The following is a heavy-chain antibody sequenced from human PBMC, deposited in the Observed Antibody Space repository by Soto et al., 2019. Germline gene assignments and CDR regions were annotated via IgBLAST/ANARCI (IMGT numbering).Heavy chain of an antibody. J-gene: IGHJ4*02. CDR1: GYTLTELS. CDR3: ATDLAAAATHDY. CDR2: FDPEDGET. D-gene: IGHD6-13*01. V-gene: IGHV1-24*01. Sequence: ASVKVSCKVSGYTLTELSMHWVRQAPGKGLEWMGGFDPEDGETIYAQKFQGRVTMTEDTSTDTAYMELSSLRSEDTAVYYCATDLAAAATHDYWGQGTLVTVSS.